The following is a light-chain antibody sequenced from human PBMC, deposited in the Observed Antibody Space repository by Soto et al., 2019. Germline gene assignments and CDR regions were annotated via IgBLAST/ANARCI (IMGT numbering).Light chain of an antibody. Sequence: EIVLTQSPGTLSLSPGERATLSCRASQSVSSSYSAWYQQRPGQAPRLLIYGASNRATGIPDRFSGSGSGTDFTLTISRLEPEDFAVYFCQQYGNSPLTFGGGTKVDIK. CDR2: GAS. CDR3: QQYGNSPLT. J-gene: IGKJ4*01. V-gene: IGKV3-20*01. CDR1: QSVSSSY.